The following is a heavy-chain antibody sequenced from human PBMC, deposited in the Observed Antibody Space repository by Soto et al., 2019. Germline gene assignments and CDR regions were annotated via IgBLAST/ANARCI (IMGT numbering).Heavy chain of an antibody. J-gene: IGHJ5*02. Sequence: QVQLQESGPGLVKPSGTLSLTCAVSGGSISSSNWWSWVRQPPGKGLEWIGEIYHSGSTNYNPSLKSRVSISVDKSKNQFSLKLSSVTAADTAVYYCARELYPYDTAMSPGWFDPWGQGTLVPVSS. CDR2: IYHSGST. D-gene: IGHD5-18*01. CDR1: GGSISSSNW. CDR3: ARELYPYDTAMSPGWFDP. V-gene: IGHV4-4*02.